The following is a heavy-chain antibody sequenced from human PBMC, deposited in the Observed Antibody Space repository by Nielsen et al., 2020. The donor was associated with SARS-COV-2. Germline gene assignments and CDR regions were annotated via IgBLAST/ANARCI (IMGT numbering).Heavy chain of an antibody. Sequence: GESLKISCAASGFTFSNFAMSWVRQAPGKGLEWVSAISASGTRTYYADSVKGRFSISRDNSKNTLYLQVNSLRAEDTAMYFCAKGDDYGGNSVQLHFNYWGQGTLVTVSS. CDR2: ISASGTRT. V-gene: IGHV3-23*01. CDR3: AKGDDYGGNSVQLHFNY. D-gene: IGHD4-23*01. CDR1: GFTFSNFA. J-gene: IGHJ4*02.